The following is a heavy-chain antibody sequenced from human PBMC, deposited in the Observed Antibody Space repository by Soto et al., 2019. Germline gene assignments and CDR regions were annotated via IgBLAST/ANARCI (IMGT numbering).Heavy chain of an antibody. D-gene: IGHD3-10*01. CDR1: GFTFSSYA. CDR3: ARDGAVLLWFGESMDV. CDR2: ISYDGSNK. J-gene: IGHJ6*02. V-gene: IGHV3-30-3*01. Sequence: QVPLVESGGGVVQPGRSLRLSCAASGFTFSSYAMHWVRQAPGKGLEWVAVISYDGSNKYYADSVKGRFTISRDNSKNTLYLQMNSLRAEDTAVYYCARDGAVLLWFGESMDVWGQGTTVTVSS.